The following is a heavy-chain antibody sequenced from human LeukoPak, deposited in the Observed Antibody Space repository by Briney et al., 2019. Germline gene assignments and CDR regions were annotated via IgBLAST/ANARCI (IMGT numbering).Heavy chain of an antibody. CDR1: GGTSSSYA. V-gene: IGHV1-69*05. J-gene: IGHJ5*02. CDR2: IIPIFGTA. CDR3: ARELGTMIVVVITQVGWFDP. D-gene: IGHD3-22*01. Sequence: GSSVKVSCKASGGTSSSYAISWVRQAPGQGLEWMGRIIPIFGTANYAQKFQGRVTITTDESTSTAYMELSSLRSEDTAVYYCARELGTMIVVVITQVGWFDPWGQGTLVTVSS.